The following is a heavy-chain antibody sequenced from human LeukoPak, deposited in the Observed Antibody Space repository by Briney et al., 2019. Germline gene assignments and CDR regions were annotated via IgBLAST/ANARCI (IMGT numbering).Heavy chain of an antibody. CDR3: ATGWCSSTSCQGYFDY. CDR2: FDPEDGET. D-gene: IGHD2-2*01. Sequence: ASVTVSCKVSGYTLTELSMHWVRQAPGKGLEWMGGFDPEDGETIYAQKFQGRVTMTEDTSTDTAYMELSSLRSEDTAVYYCATGWCSSTSCQGYFDYWGQGTLVTVSS. J-gene: IGHJ4*02. CDR1: GYTLTELS. V-gene: IGHV1-24*01.